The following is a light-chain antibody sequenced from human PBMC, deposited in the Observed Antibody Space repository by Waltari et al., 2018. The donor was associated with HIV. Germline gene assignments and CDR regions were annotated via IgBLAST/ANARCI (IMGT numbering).Light chain of an antibody. Sequence: SLLTQPPSVSAAPGQRVTISCSGGSSNVGDNSVSWYQHLPGTAPKRLISYNKKRPSGMPDRFSGSKSGTSVSLAITGLQTGDEADYYCGAWDSRLNTWMFGGGTKLTVL. CDR1: SSNVGDNS. J-gene: IGLJ3*02. CDR2: YNK. CDR3: GAWDSRLNTWM. V-gene: IGLV1-51*01.